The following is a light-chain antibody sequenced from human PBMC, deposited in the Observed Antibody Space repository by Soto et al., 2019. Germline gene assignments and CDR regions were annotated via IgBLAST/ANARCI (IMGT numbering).Light chain of an antibody. J-gene: IGKJ1*01. Sequence: DIQMTQSPSTLAASVGDRVTITCRASQSISSWLAWYQQKPGKAPKLLIYDASSLESGVPSRFSGSGSGTEFTLTVSRLQTDDFATYYCHQYNSFSSWTFGQGTKVDIK. CDR2: DAS. CDR3: HQYNSFSSWT. V-gene: IGKV1-5*01. CDR1: QSISSW.